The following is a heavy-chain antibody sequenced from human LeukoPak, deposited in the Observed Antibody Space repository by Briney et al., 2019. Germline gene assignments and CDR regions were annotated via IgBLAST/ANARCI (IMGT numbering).Heavy chain of an antibody. D-gene: IGHD3-22*01. Sequence: SETLSLTCTVSGGSISSYYWSWIRQPPGKGLEWIGNIYYSGSTNYNPSLKSRVTISVDTSKNKFSLKLSSVTAADTAVYYCTRGSIAYYYVDVWGKGTTVTISS. CDR3: TRGSIAYYYVDV. V-gene: IGHV4-59*01. CDR2: IYYSGST. CDR1: GGSISSYY. J-gene: IGHJ6*03.